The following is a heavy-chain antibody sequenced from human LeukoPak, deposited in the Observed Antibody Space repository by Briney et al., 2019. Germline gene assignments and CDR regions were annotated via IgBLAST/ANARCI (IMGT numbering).Heavy chain of an antibody. D-gene: IGHD2-2*01. CDR2: INPNSGGT. J-gene: IGHJ4*02. CDR1: GYTFTDYY. Sequence: ASVKVSCKASGYTFTDYYMHWVRQAPGQGLEWMGWINPNSGGTNYAQKFQGRVTMTRNTFISTAYMELSRLRSDDTAVYYCSRGAVPAALTIDYWGQGTLVTVSS. V-gene: IGHV1-2*02. CDR3: SRGAVPAALTIDY.